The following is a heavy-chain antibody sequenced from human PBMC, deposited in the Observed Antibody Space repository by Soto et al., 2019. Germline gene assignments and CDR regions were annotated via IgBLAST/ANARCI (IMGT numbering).Heavy chain of an antibody. CDR1: GGSISSGGYY. V-gene: IGHV4-31*03. CDR3: ARANGGITFGGVLARD. CDR2: IYYSGST. J-gene: IGHJ4*02. D-gene: IGHD3-16*02. Sequence: QVQLQESGPGLVKPSQTLSLTCTVSGGSISSGGYYWSWIRQHPGKGLEWIGYIYYSGSTYYNPSLKSRVTISVDTSKNQFPLKLSSVTAADTAVYYCARANGGITFGGVLARDWGQGTLVTVSS.